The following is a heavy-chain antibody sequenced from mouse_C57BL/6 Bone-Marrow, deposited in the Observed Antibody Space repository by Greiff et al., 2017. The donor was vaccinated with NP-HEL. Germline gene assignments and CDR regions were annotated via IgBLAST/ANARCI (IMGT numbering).Heavy chain of an antibody. Sequence: EVKLQESGAELVRPGASVKLSCTASGFNIKDYYMHWVKQRPEQGLEWIGRIDPEDGDTEYAPKFQGKATMTADTSSNTAYLQLSSLTSEDTAVYYCTSHYYGSSYWFAYWGQGTLVTVSA. V-gene: IGHV14-1*01. CDR2: IDPEDGDT. CDR1: GFNIKDYY. J-gene: IGHJ3*01. D-gene: IGHD1-1*01. CDR3: TSHYYGSSYWFAY.